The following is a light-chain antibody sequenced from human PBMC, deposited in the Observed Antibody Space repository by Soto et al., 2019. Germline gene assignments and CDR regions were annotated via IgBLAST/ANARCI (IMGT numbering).Light chain of an antibody. CDR2: AAS. J-gene: IGKJ3*01. V-gene: IGKV1-16*02. CDR1: QGISNY. Sequence: DIQMTQSPSSLSASVGDRVTITCRASQGISNYLAWFQQKPGKAPKSLIYAASNLQSGIPSKFSGSGSGTDFTLPISRLQPEDFATYYCQQYNSYPLFTFGPGTKVDIK. CDR3: QQYNSYPLFT.